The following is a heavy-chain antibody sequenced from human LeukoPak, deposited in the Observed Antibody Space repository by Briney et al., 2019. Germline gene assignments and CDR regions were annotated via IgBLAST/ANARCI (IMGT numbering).Heavy chain of an antibody. CDR3: ARRRYYGSGSYAPFDY. Sequence: GESLKISCKSSGYSFTSYWIGWVRQMPGKGLEWMGIIYPGDSDTRYSPSFQGQVTISADKSISTAYLQWSSLKASDAAMYYCARRRYYGSGSYAPFDYWGQGTLVTVSS. CDR2: IYPGDSDT. D-gene: IGHD3-10*01. J-gene: IGHJ4*02. V-gene: IGHV5-51*01. CDR1: GYSFTSYW.